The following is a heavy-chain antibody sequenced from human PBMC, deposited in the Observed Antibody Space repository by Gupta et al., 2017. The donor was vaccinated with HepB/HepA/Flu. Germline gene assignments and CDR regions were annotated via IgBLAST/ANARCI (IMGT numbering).Heavy chain of an antibody. Sequence: QVQLVQSGAEVKKPGASVKVSCKASGYSFTSYDVSWVRQATGQGPEWMGWMNPRSGNTGYLQKFQGRVTMTRDTSISTAYMELSSLRSEDTAVYYCARGTRTFDYWGQGTLVTVSS. CDR1: GYSFTSYD. V-gene: IGHV1-8*01. CDR2: MNPRSGNT. CDR3: ARGTRTFDY. J-gene: IGHJ4*02.